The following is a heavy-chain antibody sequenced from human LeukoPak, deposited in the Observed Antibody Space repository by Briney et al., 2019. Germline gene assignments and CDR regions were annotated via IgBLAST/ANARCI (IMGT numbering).Heavy chain of an antibody. CDR3: ARPQDFYCSSTSCMGYWFDP. J-gene: IGHJ5*02. CDR1: GGSISSSYYY. CDR2: IYYSGST. Sequence: PSETLSLTCTVSGGSISSSYYYWGWIRQPPGKGLEWIGSIYYSGSTYYNPSLKSRVTISVDTSKNQFSLKLSSVTAADTAVYYCARPQDFYCSSTSCMGYWFDPWGQGTLVTVSS. D-gene: IGHD2-2*01. V-gene: IGHV4-39*01.